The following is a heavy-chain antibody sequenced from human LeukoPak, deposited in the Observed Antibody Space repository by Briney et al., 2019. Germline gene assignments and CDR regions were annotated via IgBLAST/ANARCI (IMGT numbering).Heavy chain of an antibody. CDR2: IIPIFGTA. CDR1: GGTFSSYA. CDR3: ARLPNYGSGIDWFDP. J-gene: IGHJ5*02. V-gene: IGHV1-69*06. D-gene: IGHD3-10*01. Sequence: SVKVSCKASGGTFSSYAISWVRQAPGQGLEWMGRIIPIFGTANYAQKFQGRATITADKSTSTAYMELSSLRSEDTAVYYCARLPNYGSGIDWFDPWGQGTLVTVSS.